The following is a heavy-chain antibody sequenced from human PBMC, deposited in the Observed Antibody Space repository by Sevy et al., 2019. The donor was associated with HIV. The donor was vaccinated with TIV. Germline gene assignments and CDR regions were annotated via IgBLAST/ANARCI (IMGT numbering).Heavy chain of an antibody. J-gene: IGHJ2*01. CDR3: ASGCPSGTQTLLGSASADNWDFDL. CDR2: IVTAGDT. CDR1: GFTFSDYD. V-gene: IGHV3-13*01. Sequence: GGSLRLSCAASGFTFSDYDMHWVRQAAGKGPEWVSSIVTAGDTFYSGSVKGRFTISRENATDSVYLQMNTLRVGDTATYDWASGCPSGTQTLLGSASADNWDFDLWGRGTQVTVSS. D-gene: IGHD3-10*01.